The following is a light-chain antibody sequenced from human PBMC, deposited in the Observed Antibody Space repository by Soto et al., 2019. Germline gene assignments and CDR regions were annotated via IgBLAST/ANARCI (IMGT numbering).Light chain of an antibody. Sequence: QSALTQPASVSGSPGQSITISCTGTSSDIGGYNYVSWYQHHPDKAPKLMIYDVNNRPSGVSNRFSGSKSGNTASLTISGLQDADEAAYYCSSYTSNTPRLIFGGGTKLTVL. CDR3: SSYTSNTPRLI. V-gene: IGLV2-14*03. J-gene: IGLJ2*01. CDR2: DVN. CDR1: SSDIGGYNY.